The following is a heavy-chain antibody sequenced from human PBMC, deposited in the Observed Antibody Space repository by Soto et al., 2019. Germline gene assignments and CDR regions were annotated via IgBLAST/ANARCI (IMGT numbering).Heavy chain of an antibody. V-gene: IGHV5-51*01. CDR1: GYSFTNYW. CDR3: VRPDSTGYYSH. D-gene: IGHD3-22*01. J-gene: IGHJ4*02. CDR2: INPADSDT. Sequence: GESLKISCKGSGYSFTNYWIGWVRQMPGKGLEWMGIINPADSDTRYSPSFQGQVTVSADKSISTAYLQRGSLKASDTAIYYCVRPDSTGYYSHWGQGTPVTVYS.